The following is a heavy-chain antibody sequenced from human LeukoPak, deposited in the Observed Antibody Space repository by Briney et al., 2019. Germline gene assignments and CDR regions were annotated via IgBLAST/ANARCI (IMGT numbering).Heavy chain of an antibody. D-gene: IGHD2-2*01. V-gene: IGHV4-34*01. CDR2: INHSGST. Sequence: SETLSLTCAVYGGSFSGYYWSWIRQPPGKGLEWIGKINHSGSTNYNPSLKSRVTISVDTSKNQFSLKLSSVTAADTAVYYCARNPIVVVPAAPRRGMDVWGQGTTVTVSS. CDR1: GGSFSGYY. J-gene: IGHJ6*02. CDR3: ARNPIVVVPAAPRRGMDV.